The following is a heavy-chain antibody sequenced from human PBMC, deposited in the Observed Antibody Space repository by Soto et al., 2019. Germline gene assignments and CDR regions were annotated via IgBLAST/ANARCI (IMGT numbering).Heavy chain of an antibody. CDR2: ISSSSTI. V-gene: IGHV3-48*02. CDR1: GFTFSSYS. Sequence: GGSLRLSCAASGFTFSSYSMNWVRQAPGKGLEWVSYISSSSTIYYADSVKGRFTISRDNAKNSLYLQMNSLRDEDTAVYYCASLLPPVRGYYGMDVWGQGTTVTVSS. J-gene: IGHJ6*02. CDR3: ASLLPPVRGYYGMDV. D-gene: IGHD2-15*01.